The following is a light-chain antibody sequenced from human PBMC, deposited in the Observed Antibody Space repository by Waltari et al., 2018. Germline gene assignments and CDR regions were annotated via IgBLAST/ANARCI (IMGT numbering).Light chain of an antibody. CDR3: QQYNSYSPWT. Sequence: DIQLTQSPSTLSASVGDRFTIPCRASQRISSWLAWYQQKPGKAPKLLIYDGSSLESGVPSRFSGSGSGTEFTLTISSLQPDDFATYYCQQYNSYSPWTFGQGTKVEIK. V-gene: IGKV1-5*01. J-gene: IGKJ1*01. CDR1: QRISSW. CDR2: DGS.